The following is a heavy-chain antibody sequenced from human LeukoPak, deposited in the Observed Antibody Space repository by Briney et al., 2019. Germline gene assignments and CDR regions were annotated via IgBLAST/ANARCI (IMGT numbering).Heavy chain of an antibody. CDR1: GYTLPQLS. D-gene: IGHD1-1*01. J-gene: IGHJ4*02. V-gene: IGHV1-24*01. CDR2: FDPEDGET. CDR3: ANANWNDPYLDY. Sequence: ASVKPPGKVSGYTLPQLSIHWVAQAPGKGLEWMEGFDPEDGETIYAQKFQGRVTMTEDTSTDTAYMELSSLRSEDTALYYCANANWNDPYLDYWGQGTLVTVSS.